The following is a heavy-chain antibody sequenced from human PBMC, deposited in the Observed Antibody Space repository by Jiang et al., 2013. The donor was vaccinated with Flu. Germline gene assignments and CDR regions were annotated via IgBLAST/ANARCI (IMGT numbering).Heavy chain of an antibody. Sequence: LEWLALIYWNDDKRYSPSLKSRLTITKDTSKNQVVLTMTNMDPVDTATYYCAHRLRYFDYWGQGTLVTVSS. CDR3: AHRLRYFDY. CDR2: IYWNDDK. V-gene: IGHV2-5*01. D-gene: IGHD3-9*01. J-gene: IGHJ4*02.